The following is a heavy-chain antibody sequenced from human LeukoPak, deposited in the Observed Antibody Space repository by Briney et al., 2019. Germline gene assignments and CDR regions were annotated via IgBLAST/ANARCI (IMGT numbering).Heavy chain of an antibody. CDR1: GFTFSSYS. D-gene: IGHD2-15*01. Sequence: PGGSLRLSCAASGFTFSSYSMNWVRQAPGKGLEWVSSISSSSSYIYYADSVKGRFTVSRDNAKNTLYLQMNSLRAEDTALYYCARDFCSGGSCYFDYWGQGTQVTVSS. CDR3: ARDFCSGGSCYFDY. V-gene: IGHV3-21*01. CDR2: ISSSSSYI. J-gene: IGHJ4*02.